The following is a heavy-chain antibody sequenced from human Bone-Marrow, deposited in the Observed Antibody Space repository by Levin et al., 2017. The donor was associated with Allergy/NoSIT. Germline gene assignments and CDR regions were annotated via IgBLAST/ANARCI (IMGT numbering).Heavy chain of an antibody. Sequence: PGGSLRLSCAASGFTFSSYAMHWVRQPPGKGLEWVALISYDGSNKYYADSVKGRFTISRDNSRTTLSLQMNSLRSEDTAVYYCARDLGSSGWYYFDYWGQGTLVTVSS. CDR2: ISYDGSNK. J-gene: IGHJ4*02. D-gene: IGHD6-19*01. CDR1: GFTFSSYA. V-gene: IGHV3-30-3*01. CDR3: ARDLGSSGWYYFDY.